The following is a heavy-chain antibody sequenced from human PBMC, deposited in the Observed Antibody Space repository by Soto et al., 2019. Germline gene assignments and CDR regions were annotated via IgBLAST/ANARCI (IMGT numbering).Heavy chain of an antibody. Sequence: LSLTCTVSGGSISSYYWSWIRQPPGKGLEWIGYIYYSGSTNYNPSLKSRVTISVDTSKNQFSLKLSSVTAADTAVYYCARLEAVAVAGSFYYYGMDVWGQGTTVTVSS. J-gene: IGHJ6*02. CDR2: IYYSGST. V-gene: IGHV4-59*01. CDR3: ARLEAVAVAGSFYYYGMDV. D-gene: IGHD6-19*01. CDR1: GGSISSYY.